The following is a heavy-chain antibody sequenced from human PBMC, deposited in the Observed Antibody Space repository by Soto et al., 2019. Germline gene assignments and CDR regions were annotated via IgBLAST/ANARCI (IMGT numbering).Heavy chain of an antibody. D-gene: IGHD2-15*01. Sequence: QVQLQESGPGLVKPSETLSLPCTVSGYSISDYKWSWIRQPPGKGLEYIGYMYSSGSTDYNPSLKSRVTMSVDTSKNQDSLKLSAETAADRAVYDCAREWSAFDYWGRGTLVTVSS. V-gene: IGHV4-59*01. J-gene: IGHJ4*02. CDR3: AREWSAFDY. CDR2: MYSSGST. CDR1: GYSISDYK.